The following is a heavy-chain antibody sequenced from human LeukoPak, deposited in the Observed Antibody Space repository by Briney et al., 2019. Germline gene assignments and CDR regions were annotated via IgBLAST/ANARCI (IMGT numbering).Heavy chain of an antibody. V-gene: IGHV4-34*01. CDR1: GGSFSGYY. D-gene: IGHD6-13*01. CDR2: INHSGST. CDR3: ARVRLAAAGIFDY. J-gene: IGHJ4*02. Sequence: SETLSLTCAAYGGSFSGYYWSWLRQPPGKGLEWIGEINHSGSTNYNPSLKSRVTISVDTSKNQFSLKLSSVTAADTAVYYCARVRLAAAGIFDYWGQGTLVTASS.